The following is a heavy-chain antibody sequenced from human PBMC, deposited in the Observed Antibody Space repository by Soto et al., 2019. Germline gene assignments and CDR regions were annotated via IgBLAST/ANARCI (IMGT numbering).Heavy chain of an antibody. D-gene: IGHD2-2*01. Sequence: EVQLLESGGGLVQPGGSLRLSCAASGFTFSSYAMSWVRQAPGKGLEWVSAISGSGGSTYYADSVKGRFTISRDNSKNTLYLQMHSLRAEDTAVYYCAKYRYCSSTRCYAPNYYYYYMDVWGKGTTVTVSS. CDR1: GFTFSSYA. J-gene: IGHJ6*03. CDR2: ISGSGGST. V-gene: IGHV3-23*01. CDR3: AKYRYCSSTRCYAPNYYYYYMDV.